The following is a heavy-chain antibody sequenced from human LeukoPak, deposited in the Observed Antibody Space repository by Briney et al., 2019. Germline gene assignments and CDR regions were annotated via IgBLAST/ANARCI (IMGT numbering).Heavy chain of an antibody. J-gene: IGHJ4*02. CDR1: GYTFTNNY. CDR3: ARDQEGFDY. V-gene: IGHV1-46*01. CDR2: IYPRDGST. Sequence: GASVKDSCKASGYTFTNNYLHWVGQAPGQGLEWMGMIYPRDGSTSYAQNFQGRVTVTRDTSTTTVHMELRGLRSEDTAVYYCARDQEGFDYWGQGTVVTVSS.